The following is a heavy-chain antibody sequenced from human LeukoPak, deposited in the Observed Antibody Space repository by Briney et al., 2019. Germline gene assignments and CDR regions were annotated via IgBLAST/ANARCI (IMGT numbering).Heavy chain of an antibody. J-gene: IGHJ5*02. CDR2: ISASNGDT. D-gene: IGHD2-15*01. V-gene: IGHV1-18*01. CDR1: GYTFTNYG. CDR3: ARGGVYCSGGSCPLRWFDP. Sequence: ASVKVSCKASGYTFTNYGISWVRQAPGQGLEWMGWISASNGDTNYAQKLQGRVTLTTDTSTSTAYMELRSLRSDDTAVYYCARGGVYCSGGSCPLRWFDPWGQGTLVTVFS.